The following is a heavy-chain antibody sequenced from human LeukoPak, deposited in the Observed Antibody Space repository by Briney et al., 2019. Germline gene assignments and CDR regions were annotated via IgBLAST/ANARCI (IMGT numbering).Heavy chain of an antibody. J-gene: IGHJ4*02. V-gene: IGHV3-30-3*01. CDR1: GFTFSSYA. Sequence: GGSLRLSCTASGFTFSSYAMHWVRQAPGKGLEWVAVISVDGSNKYYTDSVKGRFTISRDNSKDTLSLEMNSLRLEDTAVYYCARNRGATGYYWVDYWGQGTLVTVSS. D-gene: IGHD3-22*01. CDR2: ISVDGSNK. CDR3: ARNRGATGYYWVDY.